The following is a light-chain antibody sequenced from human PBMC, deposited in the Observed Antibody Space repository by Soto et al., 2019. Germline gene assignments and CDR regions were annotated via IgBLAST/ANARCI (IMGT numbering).Light chain of an antibody. CDR3: QQYNDWPLT. CDR2: GAF. CDR1: QSVSSN. V-gene: IGKV3-15*01. Sequence: DIVMTQSPATLSVSAGDRATLSCRASQSVSSNLAWYQQKTGQAPSLLIYGAFTRATGIPDRFSGTGSGTELTLTISSLQSEDFALYYCQQYNDWPLTCGQGTKVDIK. J-gene: IGKJ1*01.